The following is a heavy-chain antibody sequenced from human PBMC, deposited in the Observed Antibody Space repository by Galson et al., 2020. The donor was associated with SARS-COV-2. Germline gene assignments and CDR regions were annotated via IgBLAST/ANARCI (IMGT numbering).Heavy chain of an antibody. CDR3: ARSSRYSSSSGDVYYYYGMGV. J-gene: IGHJ6*02. V-gene: IGHV1-2*04. D-gene: IGHD6-6*01. CDR2: INPNSGGT. CDR1: GYTFTGYY. Sequence: ASVKVSCKASGYTFTGYYMHWVRQAPGQEREGMGWINPNSGGTNYAQKFQDWVTMTSDTSINTAYMELSRLRSDDTAVYYCARSSRYSSSSGDVYYYYGMGVWGQGTTVTVSS.